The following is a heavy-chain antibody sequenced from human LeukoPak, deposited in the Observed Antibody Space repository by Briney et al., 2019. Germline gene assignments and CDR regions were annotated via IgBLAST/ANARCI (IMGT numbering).Heavy chain of an antibody. CDR1: GGSISSYY. J-gene: IGHJ3*02. Sequence: SETLSLTCTVSGGSISSYYWSWIRQPPGKGLEWIGYIYTSGSTNYNPSPKSRVTISVDTSKNQFSLKLSSVTAADTAVYYCARWGSYDAFDIWGQGTMVTVSS. CDR2: IYTSGST. V-gene: IGHV4-4*09. CDR3: ARWGSYDAFDI. D-gene: IGHD7-27*01.